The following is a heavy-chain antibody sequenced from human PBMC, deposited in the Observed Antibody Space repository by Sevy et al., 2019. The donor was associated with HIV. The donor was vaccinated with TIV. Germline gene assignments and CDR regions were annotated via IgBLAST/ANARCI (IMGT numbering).Heavy chain of an antibody. D-gene: IGHD5-18*01. CDR2: ISGSGGST. Sequence: GGSLRLSCAASGFTFSSYAMSWVRQAPGKGLEWVSAISGSGGSTYYADSVKGRFTISRDNAKNSLYLQMNSLRAEDTAVYYCARDSTLGVGYSYGSTLDYWGQGTLVTVSS. J-gene: IGHJ4*02. CDR3: ARDSTLGVGYSYGSTLDY. CDR1: GFTFSSYA. V-gene: IGHV3-23*01.